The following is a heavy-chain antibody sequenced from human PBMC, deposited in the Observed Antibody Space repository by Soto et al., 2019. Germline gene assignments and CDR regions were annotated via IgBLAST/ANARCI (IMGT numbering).Heavy chain of an antibody. CDR3: ARVEEYCTNGVCYTPYYYGMDV. J-gene: IGHJ6*02. Sequence: VGSLRLSCAASGFTFSDYYMSWIRQAPGKGLEWVSYISSSGSTIYYADSVKGRFTISRDNAKNSLYLQMNSLRAEDTAVYYCARVEEYCTNGVCYTPYYYGMDVWGQGTTVTVSS. V-gene: IGHV3-11*01. CDR1: GFTFSDYY. D-gene: IGHD2-8*01. CDR2: ISSSGSTI.